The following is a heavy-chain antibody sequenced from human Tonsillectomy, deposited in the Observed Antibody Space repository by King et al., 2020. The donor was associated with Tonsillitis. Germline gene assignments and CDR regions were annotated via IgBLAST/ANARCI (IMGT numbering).Heavy chain of an antibody. CDR3: ARPYGSGSYYYYYGMDV. CDR2: ISYDGSNK. CDR1: GFTFSSYG. V-gene: IGHV3-30*03. D-gene: IGHD3-10*01. Sequence: VQLVESGGGVVQPGRSLRLSCAASGFTFSSYGMHWVRQAPGMGLEWVAVISYDGSNKYYADSVKGRFTISRDISKNTLYLQMNSLRTEDTAVFYCARPYGSGSYYYYYGMDVWGQGTTVTVSS. J-gene: IGHJ6*02.